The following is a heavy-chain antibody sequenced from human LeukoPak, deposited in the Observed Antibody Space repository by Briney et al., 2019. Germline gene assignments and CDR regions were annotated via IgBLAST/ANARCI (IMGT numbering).Heavy chain of an antibody. CDR2: ISWNSGTI. CDR3: AKDNRRMVRGPFDY. Sequence: PGGSLRLSCAASGFTFDDYAMHWVRQAPGKGLEWVSGISWNSGTIGYADSVKGRFTISRDNAKNSLYLQVNSLRAEDTALYYCAKDNRRMVRGPFDYWGQGTLVTVSS. J-gene: IGHJ4*02. V-gene: IGHV3-9*01. D-gene: IGHD3-10*01. CDR1: GFTFDDYA.